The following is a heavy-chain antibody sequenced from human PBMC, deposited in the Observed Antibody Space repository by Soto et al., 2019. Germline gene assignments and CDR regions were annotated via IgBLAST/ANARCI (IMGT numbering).Heavy chain of an antibody. J-gene: IGHJ4*02. CDR2: FYYGGST. Sequence: SETLSLTCSVSGASISSDISYWGWIRQPPGKGLEGIGSFYYGGSTHLNPSLKSRVTISVDTSKSQFSLKLSSVTAADTAVYHCTRSYYDVLTGYSPLPGYWGQGTLVTVSS. CDR1: GASISSDISY. D-gene: IGHD3-9*01. V-gene: IGHV4-39*01. CDR3: TRSYYDVLTGYSPLPGY.